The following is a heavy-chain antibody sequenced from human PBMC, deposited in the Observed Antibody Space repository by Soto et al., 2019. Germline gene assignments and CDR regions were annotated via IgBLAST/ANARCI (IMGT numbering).Heavy chain of an antibody. J-gene: IGHJ5*02. CDR3: ARAGGRYCSDSSCYLFDP. D-gene: IGHD2-2*01. CDR2: VYPGDSET. Sequence: EVQLVQSGPEAKKPGESLKISCKPSGYTFTTYWIGWVRQMPGKGLEWMGIVYPGDSETRYSPSFQGQVIISADKSVSTAYLQWSSLKASDTAIYYCARAGGRYCSDSSCYLFDPRGPGTLVTVSS. V-gene: IGHV5-51*03. CDR1: GYTFTTYW.